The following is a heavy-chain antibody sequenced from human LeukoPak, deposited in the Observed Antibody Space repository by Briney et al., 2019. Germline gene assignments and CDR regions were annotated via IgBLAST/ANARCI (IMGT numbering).Heavy chain of an antibody. CDR1: GYTFSTYA. J-gene: IGHJ4*02. V-gene: IGHV3-23*01. Sequence: PGGSLRLSCAASGYTFSTYAMDWVRQAPGKRLEWVSSITGSDRDTYYVGSVKGRVTTSRDNSRNTLYLQMNRLRAEDTAVYYCAKGSRGSCRRTYCYPFDYWGQGTLVTVSS. D-gene: IGHD2-15*01. CDR3: AKGSRGSCRRTYCYPFDY. CDR2: ITGSDRDT.